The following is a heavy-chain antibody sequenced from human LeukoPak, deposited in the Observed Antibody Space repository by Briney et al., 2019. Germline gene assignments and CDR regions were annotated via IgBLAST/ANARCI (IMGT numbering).Heavy chain of an antibody. J-gene: IGHJ5*02. D-gene: IGHD3-3*01. CDR2: IYYSGST. CDR3: ARALGVDLYYDFWSGYYGFDP. CDR1: GGSFSGYY. Sequence: PSETLSLTCAVYGGSFSGYYWSWIRQPPGKGLEWIGYIYYSGSTNYNPSLKSRVTISVDTSKNQFSLKLSSVTAADTAVYYCARALGVDLYYDFWSGYYGFDPWGQGTLVTVSS. V-gene: IGHV4-59*01.